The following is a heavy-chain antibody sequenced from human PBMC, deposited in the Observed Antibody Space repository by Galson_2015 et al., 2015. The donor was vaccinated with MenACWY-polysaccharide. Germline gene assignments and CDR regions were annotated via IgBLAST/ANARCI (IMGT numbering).Heavy chain of an antibody. J-gene: IGHJ4*02. D-gene: IGHD1-1*01. Sequence: SLRLSCAASGFTFNDFWLSWVRQAPGKGLEWVANINQYGSEKYYVDSVKGRFTISRDNAKNSLYLQMNSLRAEDTAVYYCARDGGRTIGTTQCGFWGQGTLVTVSS. CDR3: ARDGGRTIGTTQCGF. V-gene: IGHV3-7*01. CDR1: GFTFNDFW. CDR2: INQYGSEK.